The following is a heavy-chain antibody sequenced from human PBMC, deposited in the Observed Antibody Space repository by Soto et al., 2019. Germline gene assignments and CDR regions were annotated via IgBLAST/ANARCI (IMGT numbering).Heavy chain of an antibody. D-gene: IGHD4-17*01. CDR1: GFTFSSYW. J-gene: IGHJ6*02. CDR3: ARAKQNGDYQGSYYGMDV. CDR2: IKQDGSEK. Sequence: GGSLRLSCAASGFTFSSYWMSWVRQAPGKGLEWVANIKQDGSEKYYVDSVKGRFTISRDNAKNSLYLQMNSLRAEDTAVYYCARAKQNGDYQGSYYGMDVWGQGTTVTVSS. V-gene: IGHV3-7*01.